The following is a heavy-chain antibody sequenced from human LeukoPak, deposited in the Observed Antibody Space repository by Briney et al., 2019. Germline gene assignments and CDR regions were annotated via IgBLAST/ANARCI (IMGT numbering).Heavy chain of an antibody. CDR1: GFTFSSYA. D-gene: IGHD5-24*01. J-gene: IGHJ4*02. CDR2: ISGSGGST. Sequence: GGSLRLTCAASGFTFSSYAMSWVRQAPGKGLEWVSAISGSGGSTYYADSVKGRFTISRDNSKNTLYLQMNSLRAEDTAVYYCARVLKPGDGYRHFDYWGQGTLVTVSS. V-gene: IGHV3-23*01. CDR3: ARVLKPGDGYRHFDY.